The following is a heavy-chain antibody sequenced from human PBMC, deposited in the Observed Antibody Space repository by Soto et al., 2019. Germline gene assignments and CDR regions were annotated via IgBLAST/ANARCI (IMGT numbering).Heavy chain of an antibody. D-gene: IGHD3-3*01. V-gene: IGHV1-8*02. J-gene: IGHJ3*02. CDR3: ASPARNYDFWSGYSFDI. CDR1: GYTFTSYD. Sequence: ASVKVSCKASGYTFTSYDITWVRKATGQGLEWMGWMNPNSGNTGYAQKFQGRVTMTRNTSISTAYMELSSLRSEDTAVYYCASPARNYDFWSGYSFDIWGQGTMVTVSS. CDR2: MNPNSGNT.